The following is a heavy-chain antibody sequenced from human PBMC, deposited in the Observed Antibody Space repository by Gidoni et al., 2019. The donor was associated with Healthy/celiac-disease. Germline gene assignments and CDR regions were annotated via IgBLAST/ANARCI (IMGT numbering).Heavy chain of an antibody. V-gene: IGHV4-34*01. Sequence: QVQLQQWGAGLLKPSETLSLTCAVYGGSFSGYYWSWIRPPPGKGLEWIGEINHSGSTNYNPSLKSRVTISVDTSKNQFSLKLSSVTAADTAVYYCARGGRDYSGSYPSFRYWGQGTLVTVSS. J-gene: IGHJ4*02. CDR2: INHSGST. CDR1: GGSFSGYY. CDR3: ARGGRDYSGSYPSFRY. D-gene: IGHD1-26*01.